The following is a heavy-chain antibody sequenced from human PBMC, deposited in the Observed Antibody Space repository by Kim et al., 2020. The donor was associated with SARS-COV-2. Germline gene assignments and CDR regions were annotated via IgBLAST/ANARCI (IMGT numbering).Heavy chain of an antibody. CDR2: IKIAGGT. J-gene: IGHJ4*02. Sequence: GGSLRLSCAASGFTLSDYAMNWVRQTPGEGLAWVASIKIAGGTDYAESVRCRLTISRDNSKNTLYLQMNSVRAEDTALYYCIKRQDSGKAHWVGGNWGQGTLVTVSS. CDR1: GFTLSDYA. CDR3: IKRQDSGKAHWVGGN. D-gene: IGHD1-26*01. V-gene: IGHV3-23*01.